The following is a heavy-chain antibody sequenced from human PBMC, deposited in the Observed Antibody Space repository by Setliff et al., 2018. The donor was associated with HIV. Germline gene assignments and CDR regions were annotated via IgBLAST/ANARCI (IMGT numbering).Heavy chain of an antibody. CDR2: IHYSGST. J-gene: IGHJ5*02. CDR3: ARDPSQSGNAGWFDP. CDR1: GGSISSYY. Sequence: SETLSLTCTVSGGSISSYYWSWIRQPPGKGLEWIGYIHYSGSTNYNPSLKSRVTIAVDTSKNQFSLKLSSVTAADTAVYYCARDPSQSGNAGWFDPWGQGTLVTVSS. D-gene: IGHD3-3*01. V-gene: IGHV4-59*01.